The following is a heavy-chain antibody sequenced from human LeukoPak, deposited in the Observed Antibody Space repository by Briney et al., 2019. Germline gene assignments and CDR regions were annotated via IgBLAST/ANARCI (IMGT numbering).Heavy chain of an antibody. CDR2: ISWNSRMI. D-gene: IGHD3-10*01. V-gene: IGHV3-9*01. Sequence: GGSLRLSCAASGFTFDDYAMHWVRQAPGKGLEWVSGISWNSRMIDYADSVKGRFTISRDNAKNSLFLQMNSLRAEDTAFYYCAKDTEDGDGSGSSLTDGPFDYWGQGTLVTVSS. CDR1: GFTFDDYA. CDR3: AKDTEDGDGSGSSLTDGPFDY. J-gene: IGHJ4*02.